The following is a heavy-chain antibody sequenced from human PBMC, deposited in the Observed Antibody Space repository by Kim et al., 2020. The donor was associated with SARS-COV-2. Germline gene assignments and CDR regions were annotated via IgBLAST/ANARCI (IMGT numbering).Heavy chain of an antibody. J-gene: IGHJ6*02. D-gene: IGHD6-6*01. CDR3: AKDIGGMGQLVAYYYYGMDV. CDR1: GFTFGDYA. Sequence: GGSLRLSCAASGFTFGDYAMHWVRQAPGKGLEWVSGISWNSGSIGYADSVKGRFTISRDNAKNSLYLQMNSLRAEDTALYYCAKDIGGMGQLVAYYYYGMDVWGQGTTVTVSS. V-gene: IGHV3-9*01. CDR2: ISWNSGSI.